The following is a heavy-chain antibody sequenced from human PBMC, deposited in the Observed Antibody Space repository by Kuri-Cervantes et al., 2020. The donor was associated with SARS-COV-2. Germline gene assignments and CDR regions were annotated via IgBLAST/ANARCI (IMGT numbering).Heavy chain of an antibody. J-gene: IGHJ4*02. Sequence: GGSLRLSCAASGFTVSSNYMSWVRQAPGKGLEWVSVTYGGGSTYYADSVKDRFTISRDNSKNTLYLQMNSLRAEDTAVYYCARDLGTIQGRDYWGQGTLVTVSS. CDR2: TYGGGST. D-gene: IGHD1-1*01. CDR1: GFTVSSNY. V-gene: IGHV3-66*02. CDR3: ARDLGTIQGRDY.